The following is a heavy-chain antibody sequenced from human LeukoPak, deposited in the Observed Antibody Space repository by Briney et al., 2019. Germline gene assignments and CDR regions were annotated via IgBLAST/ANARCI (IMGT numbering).Heavy chain of an antibody. J-gene: IGHJ4*02. Sequence: QTGRSLRLSCAASGFTFRDSAMHWVRQASGKGLEWVGRIRSKPDNYATAYAASVKGRFIISRDDSKNTAYLQMNNLKTEDTAMYYCTDVVGDTDWGQGTLVTVSS. CDR3: TDVVGDTD. CDR1: GFTFRDSA. V-gene: IGHV3-73*01. CDR2: IRSKPDNYAT. D-gene: IGHD1-26*01.